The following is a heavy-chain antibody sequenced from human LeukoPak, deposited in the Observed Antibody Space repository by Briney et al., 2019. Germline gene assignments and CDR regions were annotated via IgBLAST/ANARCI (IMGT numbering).Heavy chain of an antibody. V-gene: IGHV4-59*01. CDR1: GGPISSYY. CDR3: ARSNYYDPGRYAEVDS. J-gene: IGHJ4*02. CDR2: IYYGGST. Sequence: SETLSLTCSVSGGPISSYYWSWIRQPPGKGLEGIGYIYYGGSTNYNPSLRSRVSISVDTSKAQFSLKLTSMTAADTAVYYCARSNYYDPGRYAEVDSWGQGKLVVVSS. D-gene: IGHD3-10*01.